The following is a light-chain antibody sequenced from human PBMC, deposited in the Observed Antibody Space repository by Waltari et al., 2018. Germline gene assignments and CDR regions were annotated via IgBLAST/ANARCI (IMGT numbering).Light chain of an antibody. Sequence: QSVVTQPPSASGTPGQRVTISCSGSNFTIGSTSVYWFQQLPGAAPKLLMYDNDQHPSGVPDRFSASKSGTSASLAISALQSGDEADYYCATWEGSQRVFGTGTKVTVL. CDR3: ATWEGSQRV. CDR2: DND. CDR1: NFTIGSTS. V-gene: IGLV1-44*01. J-gene: IGLJ1*01.